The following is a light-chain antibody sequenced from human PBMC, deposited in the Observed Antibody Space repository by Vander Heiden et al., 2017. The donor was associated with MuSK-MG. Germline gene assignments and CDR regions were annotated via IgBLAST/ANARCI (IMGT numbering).Light chain of an antibody. J-gene: IGKJ4*01. CDR3: QQRSNWLT. CDR1: QSVSSY. Sequence: EIVLTQSPATLSLSPGERATLSCRASQSVSSYLAWYQQKPGQAPRLLIYDASNRANGIPDRFSGSGSGTDFTLTSSSLEPEDFAVYYGQQRSNWLTFGGGTKVEIK. V-gene: IGKV3-11*01. CDR2: DAS.